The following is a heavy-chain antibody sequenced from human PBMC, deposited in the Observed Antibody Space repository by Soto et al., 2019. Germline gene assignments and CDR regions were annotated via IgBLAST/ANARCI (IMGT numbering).Heavy chain of an antibody. CDR3: ARGDREDIAVVVGVRPGEYGVDV. CDR1: GFTFRSYA. J-gene: IGHJ6*02. CDR2: ISYDGSNK. D-gene: IGHD2-15*01. Sequence: QVQLVESGGGVVQPGRSLRLSCAASGFTFRSYAMHWVRQAPGKGLECVAVISYDGSNKFYRDYVKGRFTISRDNSKNTLYLQINSLRSEDTAVYYCARGDREDIAVVVGVRPGEYGVDVWGQGTTVTVSS. V-gene: IGHV3-30-3*01.